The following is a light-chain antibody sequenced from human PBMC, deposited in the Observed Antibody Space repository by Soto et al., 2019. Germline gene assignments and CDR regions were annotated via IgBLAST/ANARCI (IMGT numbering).Light chain of an antibody. CDR3: QKYSSVPV. V-gene: IGKV1-9*01. J-gene: IGKJ3*01. Sequence: GXXXTITCRASQGXSSYLAWYQQTSGKAPKLLIYAASPLQSGVPSRFSGSGSGTESALTISSPQPEDFATYSCQKYSSVPVFGPGTKVEIK. CDR2: AAS. CDR1: QGXSSY.